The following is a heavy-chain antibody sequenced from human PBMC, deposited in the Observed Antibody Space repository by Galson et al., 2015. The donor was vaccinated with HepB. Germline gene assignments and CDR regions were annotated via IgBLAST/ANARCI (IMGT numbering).Heavy chain of an antibody. CDR2: IYWNDDK. D-gene: IGHD3-3*01. J-gene: IGHJ3*02. CDR1: GFSLSTSGVG. Sequence: PALVKPTQTLTLTCTFSGFSLSTSGVGVGWIRQPPGKALEWLALIYWNDDKRYSSSLKSRLTITKDTSKNQVVLTMTNMDPVDTATYYCAHRRASTIFGVVIPSGGAFDIWGQGTMVTVSS. CDR3: AHRRASTIFGVVIPSGGAFDI. V-gene: IGHV2-5*01.